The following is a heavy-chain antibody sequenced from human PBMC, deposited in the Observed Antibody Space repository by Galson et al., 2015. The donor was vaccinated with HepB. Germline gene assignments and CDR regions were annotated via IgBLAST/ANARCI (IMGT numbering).Heavy chain of an antibody. D-gene: IGHD6-13*01. CDR3: AREWDSSSWTRAFDI. J-gene: IGHJ3*02. V-gene: IGHV1-3*01. Sequence: SVKVSCKASGYTFTSYAMHWVRQAPGQRLEWMGWINAGNGNTKYSQKFQGRVAITRDTSASTAYMELSSLRSEDTAVYYCAREWDSSSWTRAFDIWGQGTMVTVSS. CDR2: INAGNGNT. CDR1: GYTFTSYA.